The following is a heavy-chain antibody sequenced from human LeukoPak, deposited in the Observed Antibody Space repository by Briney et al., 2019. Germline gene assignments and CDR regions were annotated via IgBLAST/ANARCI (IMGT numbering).Heavy chain of an antibody. J-gene: IGHJ5*02. CDR3: ARNESKLAAVGYRKDIWFDP. CDR1: GGSISNSNDY. CDR2: IYYSGSI. V-gene: IGHV4-39*01. D-gene: IGHD6-13*01. Sequence: SETLSLTCTVSGGSISNSNDYWAWIRQPPGKGLEWIGSIYYSGSIHYNPSLRSRVTISVDTSKNQFSLKLSSVTAADTAVYHCARNESKLAAVGYRKDIWFDPWGHGTLVTVSS.